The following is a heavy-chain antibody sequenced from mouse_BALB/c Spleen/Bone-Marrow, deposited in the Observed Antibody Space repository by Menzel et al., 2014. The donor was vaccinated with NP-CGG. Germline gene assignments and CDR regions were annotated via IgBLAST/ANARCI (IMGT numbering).Heavy chain of an antibody. J-gene: IGHJ3*01. CDR2: INPSNGRT. CDR1: GYTFXSYW. Sequence: LQESGAELVKPGASVKLSCKASGYTFXSYWMHWVKQRPGQGLEWIGEINPSNGRTNYNEKFKSKATLTVDKSSSTAYMQLSSLTSEDSAVYYCARGLYDYDSYWGQGTLVTVSA. D-gene: IGHD2-4*01. V-gene: IGHV1S81*02. CDR3: ARGLYDYDSY.